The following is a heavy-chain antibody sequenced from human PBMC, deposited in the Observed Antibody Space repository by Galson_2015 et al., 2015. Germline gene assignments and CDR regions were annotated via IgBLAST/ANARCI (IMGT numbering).Heavy chain of an antibody. CDR3: AKDRHGSGPFRGMDV. V-gene: IGHV3-23*01. CDR2: ISGSGGST. D-gene: IGHD3-10*01. Sequence: SLRLSCAASGFTFSSYAMRWVRQAPGKGLEWVSVISGSGGSTYYADSVRGRFTISRDNSKNTVYLQMNSLRADDTAVYYCAKDRHGSGPFRGMDVWGQGTTVTVSS. CDR1: GFTFSSYA. J-gene: IGHJ6*02.